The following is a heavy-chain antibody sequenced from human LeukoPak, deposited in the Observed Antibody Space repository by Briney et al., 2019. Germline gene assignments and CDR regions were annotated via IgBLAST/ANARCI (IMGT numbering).Heavy chain of an antibody. J-gene: IGHJ6*03. D-gene: IGHD6-13*01. CDR2: ISSSGSTM. Sequence: RPGGSLRLSCAASGFTFSSYEMNWVRQAPGKGLEWVSYISSSGSTMYYADSVKGRFTISRDNAKNSLYLQMNSLRAEDTAVYYCARDLQVYSSSWWGAGPYYYYMDVWGKGTTVTVSS. CDR1: GFTFSSYE. CDR3: ARDLQVYSSSWWGAGPYYYYMDV. V-gene: IGHV3-48*03.